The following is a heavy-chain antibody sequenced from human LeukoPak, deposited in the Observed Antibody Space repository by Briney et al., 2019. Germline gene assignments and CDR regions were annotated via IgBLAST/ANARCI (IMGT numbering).Heavy chain of an antibody. D-gene: IGHD1-26*01. CDR3: AKDRGSYEYNWFDP. CDR1: GFTFSSYG. Sequence: GGSLRLSCAASGFTFSSYGMSWVRQAPGKGLEWVSAISGSGGSTYYADSVKGRFTISRDNSKNTLYLQMNSLGAEDTAVYYCAKDRGSYEYNWFDPWGQGTLVTASS. V-gene: IGHV3-23*01. J-gene: IGHJ5*02. CDR2: ISGSGGST.